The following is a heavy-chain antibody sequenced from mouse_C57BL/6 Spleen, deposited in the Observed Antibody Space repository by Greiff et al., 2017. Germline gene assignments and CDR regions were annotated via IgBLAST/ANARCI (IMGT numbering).Heavy chain of an antibody. D-gene: IGHD1-1*01. J-gene: IGHJ1*03. Sequence: QVQLQQPGAELVKPGASVKLSCKASGYTFTSYWMHWVKQRPGQGLEWIGMIPPNSGSTNYNEKFKSKATLTVDKSSSTAYMQLSSLTSEDSAVXYCARSGCYGSSYGYFDVWGTGTTVTVSS. CDR1: GYTFTSYW. CDR3: ARSGCYGSSYGYFDV. V-gene: IGHV1-64*01. CDR2: IPPNSGST.